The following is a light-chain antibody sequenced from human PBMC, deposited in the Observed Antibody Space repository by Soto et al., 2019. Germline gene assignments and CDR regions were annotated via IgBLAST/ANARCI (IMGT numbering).Light chain of an antibody. CDR3: QSYDSSLSGHVV. CDR2: GNS. CDR1: SSNIGAGYD. V-gene: IGLV1-40*01. Sequence: QSVLTQPPSVSGAPGQRVTISCTGSSSNIGAGYDVHWYQQLPGTAPKLLIYGNSNRPSGVPDRFSGSKSGTSASLAITELQAEDEADYYCQSYDSSLSGHVVFGGGTQLTVL. J-gene: IGLJ2*01.